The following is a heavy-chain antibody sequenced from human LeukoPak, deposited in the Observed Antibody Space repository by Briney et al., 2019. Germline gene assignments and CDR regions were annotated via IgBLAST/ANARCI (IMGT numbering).Heavy chain of an antibody. CDR3: ARASGSQVGATPFDY. CDR2: ISAYNGNT. J-gene: IGHJ4*02. CDR1: GYTFTSYG. Sequence: GAPVKVSCKASGYTFTSYGISWVRQAPGQGLEWMGWISAYNGNTNYAQKLQGRVTMTTDTSTSTAYMELRSLRSDDTAVYYCARASGSQVGATPFDYWGQGTLVTVSS. D-gene: IGHD1-26*01. V-gene: IGHV1-18*01.